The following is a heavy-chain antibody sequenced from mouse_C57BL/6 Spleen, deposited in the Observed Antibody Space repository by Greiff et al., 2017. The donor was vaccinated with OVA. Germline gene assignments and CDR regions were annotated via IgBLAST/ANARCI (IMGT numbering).Heavy chain of an antibody. D-gene: IGHD3-3*01. V-gene: IGHV5-4*01. CDR2: ISDGGSYT. CDR1: GFTFSSYA. CDR3: ARDRGTGYFDY. J-gene: IGHJ2*01. Sequence: EVKLVESGGGLVKPGGSLKLSCAASGFTFSSYAMSWVRQTPEKRLEWVATISDGGSYTYYPDNVKGRFTISRDNAKNNLYLQMSHLKSEDTAMYYCARDRGTGYFDYWGQGTTLTVSS.